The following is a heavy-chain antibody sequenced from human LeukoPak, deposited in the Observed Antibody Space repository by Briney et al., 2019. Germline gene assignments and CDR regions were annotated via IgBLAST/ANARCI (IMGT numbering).Heavy chain of an antibody. J-gene: IGHJ4*02. CDR1: DGRISDSGFY. V-gene: IGHV4-39*07. CDR3: ARCDGYSLGYFDY. CDR2: IYYSGST. Sequence: PSETLSLMCNVSDGRISDSGFYWGWLRQPPGKGLEFIGTIYYSGSTYYNPSLKSRVTISVDTSKNQFSLKLSSVTAADTAVYYCARCDGYSLGYFDYWGQGTLVTVSS. D-gene: IGHD5-24*01.